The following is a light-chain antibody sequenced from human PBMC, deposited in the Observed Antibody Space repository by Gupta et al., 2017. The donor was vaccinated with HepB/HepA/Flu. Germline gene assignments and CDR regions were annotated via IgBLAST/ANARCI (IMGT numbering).Light chain of an antibody. J-gene: IGLJ2*01. Sequence: QSVLTQPPPVSAAAGQTVTIYCSGSSSNIGNNFVSWYQHFPGTAPKAVMYETRKRPSGIPDRFSGSKSGTSATLGITGLQTGDEADYYCGTWDSSLRAVVFGGGTKLTVL. V-gene: IGLV1-51*02. CDR2: ETR. CDR3: GTWDSSLRAVV. CDR1: SSNIGNNF.